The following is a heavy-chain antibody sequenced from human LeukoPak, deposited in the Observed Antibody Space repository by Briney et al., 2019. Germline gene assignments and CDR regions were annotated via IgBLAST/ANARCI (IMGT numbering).Heavy chain of an antibody. CDR3: ARDGYGDYVFDY. CDR1: GFTVSSNY. V-gene: IGHV3-11*04. J-gene: IGHJ4*02. Sequence: PGGSLRLSCTASGFTVSSNYMTWIRQAPGKGLEWVSYISSSGSTIYYADSVKGRFTISRDNAKNSLYLQMNSLRAEDTAVYYCARDGYGDYVFDYWGQGTLVTVSS. D-gene: IGHD4-17*01. CDR2: ISSSGSTI.